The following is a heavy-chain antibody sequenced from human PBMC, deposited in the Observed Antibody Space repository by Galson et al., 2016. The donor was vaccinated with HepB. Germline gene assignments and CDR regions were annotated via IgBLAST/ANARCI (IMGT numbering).Heavy chain of an antibody. CDR3: TTDGAMAPYHAFDI. CDR1: GFAFNSAW. D-gene: IGHD5-18*01. Sequence: SLRLSCAASGFAFNSAWMHWVRQAPGRGLEWVGRIKHKDDGGTTDYAAPVKGRFTISRDDSKNTLYLQMNSLKTEDIAVYYCTTDGAMAPYHAFDIWGQGTMVTVSS. J-gene: IGHJ3*02. CDR2: IKHKDDGGTT. V-gene: IGHV3-15*07.